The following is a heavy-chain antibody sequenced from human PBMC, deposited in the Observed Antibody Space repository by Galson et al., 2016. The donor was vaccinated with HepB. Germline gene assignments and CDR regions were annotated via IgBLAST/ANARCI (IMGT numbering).Heavy chain of an antibody. J-gene: IGHJ5*01. CDR3: TKDVSGATGSTSWFDS. D-gene: IGHD1-1*01. V-gene: IGHV3-9*01. CDR1: GFTFDDYA. Sequence: SLRLSCAASGFTFDDYAMHWVRQVPGKGLEWVSGISWNSGTIFYADSVRGRFTISRDNAKNSLFLQMKSLRPEDTALYYCTKDVSGATGSTSWFDSWGQGILVTVSS. CDR2: ISWNSGTI.